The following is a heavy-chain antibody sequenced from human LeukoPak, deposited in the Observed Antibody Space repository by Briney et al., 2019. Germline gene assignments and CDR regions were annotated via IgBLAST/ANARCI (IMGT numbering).Heavy chain of an antibody. V-gene: IGHV1-2*02. J-gene: IGHJ4*02. D-gene: IGHD5-18*01. Sequence: ASVKVSCKASGYTFTGHYMRWVRQAPGQGLEWMGWINPNSGGTNYAQNFQGRVTMTRDTSISSAYMELSSLRSDDTAVYYCARDKDTAMVGDYWGQGTLLTVSS. CDR2: INPNSGGT. CDR3: ARDKDTAMVGDY. CDR1: GYTFTGHY.